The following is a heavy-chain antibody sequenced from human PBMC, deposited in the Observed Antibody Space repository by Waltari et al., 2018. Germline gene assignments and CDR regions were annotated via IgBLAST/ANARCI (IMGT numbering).Heavy chain of an antibody. D-gene: IGHD6-25*01. Sequence: QVQLQESGPGLVKPSQTLSLICSVSGDSITSGSYHWSWIRQPAGEGPEFIGRIYKYGNTIYNPSLKGRVTISMDTSKNQFSLRLESVTATDTAVYYCTRDAAGGIDFWGQGTLVTVSS. V-gene: IGHV4-61*02. CDR3: TRDAAGGIDF. CDR2: IYKYGNT. CDR1: GDSITSGSYH. J-gene: IGHJ4*02.